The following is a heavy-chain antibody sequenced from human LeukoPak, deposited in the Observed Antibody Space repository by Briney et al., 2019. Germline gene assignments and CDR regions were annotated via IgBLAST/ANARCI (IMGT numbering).Heavy chain of an antibody. CDR1: GYTFTGYY. D-gene: IGHD2-15*01. Sequence: ASVKVSCEASGYTFTGYYMHWVRQAPGQGLEWMGWINPNSGGTNYAQKFQGWVTMTRDTSISTAYMELSRLRSDDTAVYYCARGLRYCSGGSCYDREDAFDIWGQGTMVTVSS. J-gene: IGHJ3*02. CDR3: ARGLRYCSGGSCYDREDAFDI. V-gene: IGHV1-2*04. CDR2: INPNSGGT.